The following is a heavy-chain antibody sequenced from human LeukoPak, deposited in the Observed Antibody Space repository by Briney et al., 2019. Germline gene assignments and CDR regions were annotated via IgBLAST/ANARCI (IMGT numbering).Heavy chain of an antibody. J-gene: IGHJ3*02. CDR3: ARDREGYYDILTGYYGVGAFDI. V-gene: IGHV1-2*02. Sequence: ASVKVSCKASGYTFTGYSMHWVRQAPGQGLEWMGWINPNSGGTNYAQKFQGRVTMTRDTSISTAYMELSRLRSDDTAVYYCARDREGYYDILTGYYGVGAFDIWGQGTMVTVSS. D-gene: IGHD3-9*01. CDR1: GYTFTGYS. CDR2: INPNSGGT.